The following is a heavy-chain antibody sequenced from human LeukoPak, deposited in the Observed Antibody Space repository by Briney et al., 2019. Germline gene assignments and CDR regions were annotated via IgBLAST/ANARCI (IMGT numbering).Heavy chain of an antibody. J-gene: IGHJ5*02. Sequence: SVKVSCKASGGAFSSYAISWVRQAPGQGLEWMGGIIPIFGTANYAQKFQGRVTITADESTSTAYMELSSLRSEDTAVYYCARTYYYDSSGYYSWFDPWGQGTLVTVSS. V-gene: IGHV1-69*01. CDR3: ARTYYYDSSGYYSWFDP. D-gene: IGHD3-22*01. CDR1: GGAFSSYA. CDR2: IIPIFGTA.